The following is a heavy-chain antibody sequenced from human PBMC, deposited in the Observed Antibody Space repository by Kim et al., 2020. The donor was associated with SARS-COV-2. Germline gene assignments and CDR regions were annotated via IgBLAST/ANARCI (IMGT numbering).Heavy chain of an antibody. J-gene: IGHJ5*02. Sequence: ASVKVSCTASGYSFMNYGISWVRQAPGQGLEWMGWISGNDGETNFGEKFEDRVTMTTDTATNTVYMELRGLTSDDTAGYYCARDWDSRTDNFDPWGQGTL. D-gene: IGHD1-1*01. CDR1: GYSFMNYG. CDR3: ARDWDSRTDNFDP. CDR2: ISGNDGET. V-gene: IGHV1-18*01.